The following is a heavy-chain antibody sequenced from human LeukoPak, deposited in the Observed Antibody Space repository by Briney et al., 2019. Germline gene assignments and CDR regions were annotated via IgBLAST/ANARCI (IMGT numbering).Heavy chain of an antibody. CDR2: ISWNSGSM. V-gene: IGHV3-9*01. CDR1: GFTFDDYA. Sequence: GGSLRLSCAASGFTFDDYAMHWVRQAPGKGLEWASGISWNSGSMGYADSVKGRFTISRDNAKNSLYLQMNSLRAEDTALYYCAKESVVVAATGAFDIWGQGTMVTVSS. CDR3: AKESVVVAATGAFDI. J-gene: IGHJ3*02. D-gene: IGHD2-15*01.